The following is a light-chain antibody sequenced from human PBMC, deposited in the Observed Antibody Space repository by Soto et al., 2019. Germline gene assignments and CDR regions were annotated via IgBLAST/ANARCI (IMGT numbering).Light chain of an antibody. Sequence: QSALTQPPSASGSPGQSVTISCTGSSSDVGGYEYVSWYQQHPGKAPKLMIYEVSNRPSGVSNRFSGSKSGNTASLTISGLQAEDEADYYCSSYTSSSTPRVFGGGTKLTVL. CDR3: SSYTSSSTPRV. CDR1: SSDVGGYEY. V-gene: IGLV2-14*01. J-gene: IGLJ3*02. CDR2: EVS.